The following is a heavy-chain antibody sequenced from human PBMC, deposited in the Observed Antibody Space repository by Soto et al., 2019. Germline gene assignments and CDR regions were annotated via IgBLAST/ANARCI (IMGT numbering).Heavy chain of an antibody. D-gene: IGHD3-10*01. Sequence: GGSLRLSCAASGFTFSDYYMSWIRQAPGKGLECVAYISVSSTYANYADSVEGRFTISRDNAKNSLFLQMNSLRAEDTAVYYCARGVRYYSSEKPANFDYWGQGALVTAPQ. CDR2: ISVSSTYA. CDR1: GFTFSDYY. CDR3: ARGVRYYSSEKPANFDY. J-gene: IGHJ4*02. V-gene: IGHV3-11*05.